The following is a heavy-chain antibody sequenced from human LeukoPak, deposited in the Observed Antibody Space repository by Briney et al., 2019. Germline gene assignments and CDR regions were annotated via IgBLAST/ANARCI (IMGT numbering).Heavy chain of an antibody. CDR1: GFTFSSYW. J-gene: IGHJ3*02. D-gene: IGHD3-22*01. CDR2: IKRDGSEK. CDR3: AIKGLLQPNGNAFDI. Sequence: PGGSLRLSCAASGFTFSSYWMTWVRQAPGKGLEWVANIKRDGSEKHYVDSVKGRFTISRDNAKNSMFLQMNSLRAEDTAVYYCAIKGLLQPNGNAFDIWGQGTMVTVSS. V-gene: IGHV3-7*03.